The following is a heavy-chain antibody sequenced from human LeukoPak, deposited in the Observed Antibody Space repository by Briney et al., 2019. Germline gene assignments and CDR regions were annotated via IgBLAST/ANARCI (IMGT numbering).Heavy chain of an antibody. CDR2: ITGSGGST. D-gene: IGHD3-3*02. J-gene: IGHJ4*02. CDR1: GFTFSSNA. Sequence: GGSLRLSCAASGFTFSSNAMSWVRQAPGKGLEWASYITGSGGSTLYADSVKGRFTVSRDNSKNTLYLQMNSLRAEDTAVYFCAKGLSIASSFFDYWGQETLVTVSS. V-gene: IGHV3-23*01. CDR3: AKGLSIASSFFDY.